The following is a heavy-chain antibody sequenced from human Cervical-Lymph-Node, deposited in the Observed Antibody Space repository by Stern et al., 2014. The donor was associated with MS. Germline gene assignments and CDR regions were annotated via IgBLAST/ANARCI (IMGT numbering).Heavy chain of an antibody. CDR3: AREGVGATYFDY. V-gene: IGHV3-21*01. CDR1: GFTFSTYN. CDR2: ITSSGTYI. Sequence: VQLVESGGGLVKPGGSLRLSCAASGFTFSTYNMNWVRQAPGKGLEWVSSITSSGTYIYYADSVRGRFTISRDNAKHSLYLQMNSLRAEDTAVYYCAREGVGATYFDYWGQGTLVTVSS. J-gene: IGHJ4*02. D-gene: IGHD1-26*01.